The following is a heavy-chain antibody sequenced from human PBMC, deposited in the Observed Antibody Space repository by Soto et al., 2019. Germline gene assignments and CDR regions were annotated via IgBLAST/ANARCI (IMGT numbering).Heavy chain of an antibody. J-gene: IGHJ4*02. Sequence: QVQLVQSGAEVKKPGASVKVSCKASGYTFTSYAMHWVRQAPGQRLEWMGWINAGNGNTKYSQKFQGRVTITRDTSASTAYMELSSLRSEDTAVYYCARVSGFFPPWDYWGQGTLVTVSS. CDR2: INAGNGNT. CDR1: GYTFTSYA. V-gene: IGHV1-3*01. CDR3: ARVSGFFPPWDY. D-gene: IGHD3-3*01.